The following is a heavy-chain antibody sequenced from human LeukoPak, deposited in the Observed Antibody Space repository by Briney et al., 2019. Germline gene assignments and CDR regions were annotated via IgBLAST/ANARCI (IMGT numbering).Heavy chain of an antibody. J-gene: IGHJ3*02. CDR1: GGSISSSSYY. Sequence: PSETLSLTCTVSGGSISSSSYYWGWIRQPPGKGLEWIGSIYYSGSTYYNPSLKSRVTISVDTSKNQFSLKLSSVTAADTAVYYCARDGRFSYGAFDIWGQGTMVTVSS. V-gene: IGHV4-39*02. CDR3: ARDGRFSYGAFDI. D-gene: IGHD3-3*01. CDR2: IYYSGST.